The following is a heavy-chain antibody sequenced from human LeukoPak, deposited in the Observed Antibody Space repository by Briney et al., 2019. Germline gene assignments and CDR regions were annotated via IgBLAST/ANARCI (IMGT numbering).Heavy chain of an antibody. CDR1: GYTFTSYY. V-gene: IGHV1-46*01. CDR3: ARDTALGYSSSWYPTGEDAFDI. Sequence: ASVKVSCKASGYTFTSYYMHWVRQAPGQGLEWMGIINPSGGSTSYAQKFQGRVTMTRDMSTSTVYMELSSLRSDDTAVYYCARDTALGYSSSWYPTGEDAFDIWGQGTMVTVSS. D-gene: IGHD6-13*01. CDR2: INPSGGST. J-gene: IGHJ3*02.